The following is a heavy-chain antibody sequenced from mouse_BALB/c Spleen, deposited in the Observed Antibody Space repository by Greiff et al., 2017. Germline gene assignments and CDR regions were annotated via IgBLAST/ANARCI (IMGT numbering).Heavy chain of an antibody. D-gene: IGHD2-3*01. CDR2: IYPGNVNT. J-gene: IGHJ4*01. CDR3: ARSPGYYGRMDY. V-gene: IGHV1S56*01. Sequence: QVQLQQSGPELVKPGASVRISCKASGYTFTSYYIHWVKQRPGQGLEWIGWIYPGNVNTKYNEKFKGKATLTADKSSSTAYMQLSSLTSEDSAVYFCARSPGYYGRMDYWGQGTSVTVSS. CDR1: GYTFTSYY.